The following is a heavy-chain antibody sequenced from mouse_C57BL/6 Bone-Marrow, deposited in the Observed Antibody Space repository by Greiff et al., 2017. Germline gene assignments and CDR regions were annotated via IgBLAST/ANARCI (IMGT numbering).Heavy chain of an antibody. J-gene: IGHJ2*01. V-gene: IGHV1-54*01. CDR1: GYAFTSYL. CDR3: ARPRLDY. CDR2: INPGSGGT. Sequence: VQLQQSGAELVRPGTSVKVSCKASGYAFTSYLIEWVKQRPGQGLEWIGVINPGSGGTNYNEKFKGKATLTADKSSSTAYMQLSSLTSEDSAVYFCARPRLDYWGQGTTLTVSS.